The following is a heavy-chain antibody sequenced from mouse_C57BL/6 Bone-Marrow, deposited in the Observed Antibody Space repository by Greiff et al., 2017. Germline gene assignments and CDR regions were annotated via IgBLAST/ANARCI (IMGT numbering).Heavy chain of an antibody. J-gene: IGHJ2*01. CDR2: IDPSDSYT. Sequence: QVQLQQPGAELVMPGASVKLSCKASGYTFTSYWMHWVKQRPGQGLEWIAEIDPSDSYTNYNQKFKGKSTLTVDKASSTAYMQLSSLTSEDSAVYYCAREVYYGSSYYFDYWGQGTTLTVSS. V-gene: IGHV1-69*01. CDR1: GYTFTSYW. CDR3: AREVYYGSSYYFDY. D-gene: IGHD1-1*01.